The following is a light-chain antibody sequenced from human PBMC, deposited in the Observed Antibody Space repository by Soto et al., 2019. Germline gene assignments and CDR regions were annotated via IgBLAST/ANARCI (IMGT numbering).Light chain of an antibody. CDR2: WAS. Sequence: DIVMTQSPDSLAVSLGERATLNWKSSQGLFYILNRHNYLAWYQQKLRQPPTLLMKWASTRVSGVPDRFSGSGSGTDFTLTISSLQTEDVAVYHCQQYYETPGTFGQGTKVDIK. V-gene: IGKV4-1*01. J-gene: IGKJ1*01. CDR3: QQYYETPGT. CDR1: QGLFYILNRHNY.